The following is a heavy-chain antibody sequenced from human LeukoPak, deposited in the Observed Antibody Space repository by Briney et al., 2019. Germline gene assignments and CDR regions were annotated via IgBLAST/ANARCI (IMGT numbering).Heavy chain of an antibody. Sequence: ASVKVSCKASGYTFTSYGISWVRQAPGQGLEWMGWISAYNGNTNYAQKLQGRVTMTIDTSTSTAYMELRSLRSDDTAVYYCARDTPVYYYDSSGYYYGGPLVYWGQGTLVTVSS. CDR1: GYTFTSYG. D-gene: IGHD3-22*01. V-gene: IGHV1-18*01. J-gene: IGHJ4*02. CDR3: ARDTPVYYYDSSGYYYGGPLVY. CDR2: ISAYNGNT.